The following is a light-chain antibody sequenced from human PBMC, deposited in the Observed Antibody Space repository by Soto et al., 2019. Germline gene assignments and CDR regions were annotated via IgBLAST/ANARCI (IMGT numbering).Light chain of an antibody. Sequence: DIPMTQSPSSLSASVGDRVTITCRASQGIRNDLGWYQQKPGKAPKRLIYAASSLQSGVPSRFSGSGPGTQFPLTITNLQPEYFTTYYCLQHNIYPWTFGQGTKVQIK. CDR2: AAS. J-gene: IGKJ1*01. CDR3: LQHNIYPWT. CDR1: QGIRND. V-gene: IGKV1-17*02.